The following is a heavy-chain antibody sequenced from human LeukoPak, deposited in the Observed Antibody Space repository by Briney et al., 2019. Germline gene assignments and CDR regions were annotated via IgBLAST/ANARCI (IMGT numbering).Heavy chain of an antibody. J-gene: IGHJ4*02. CDR2: ISSSSSTI. V-gene: IGHV3-48*02. CDR1: GFTFSSYS. Sequence: PGGSLRLSSAASGFTFSSYSMNWVRQAPGKGLEWVSYISSSSSTIYYADSVKGRFTISRDNAKNSLYLQMNSLRDEDTAVYYCARDEGRWRSGDFDYWGQGTLVTVSS. D-gene: IGHD4-23*01. CDR3: ARDEGRWRSGDFDY.